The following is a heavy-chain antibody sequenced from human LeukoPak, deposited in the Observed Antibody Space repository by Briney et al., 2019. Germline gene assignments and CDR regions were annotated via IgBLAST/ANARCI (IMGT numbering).Heavy chain of an antibody. Sequence: PSETLSLTCTVSDDPINSGVYYWSWIRQPAGKGLEWIGRIYTSGSTNYNPSLKSRVTISVDTSKNQFSLKLSSVTAADTAVYYCARGPLDYYGSGSYYNWGQGTLVTVSS. J-gene: IGHJ4*02. V-gene: IGHV4-61*02. D-gene: IGHD3-10*01. CDR3: ARGPLDYYGSGSYYN. CDR2: IYTSGST. CDR1: DDPINSGVYY.